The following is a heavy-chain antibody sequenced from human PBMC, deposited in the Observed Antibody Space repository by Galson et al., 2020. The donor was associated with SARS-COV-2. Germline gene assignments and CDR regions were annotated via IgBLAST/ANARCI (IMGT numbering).Heavy chain of an antibody. V-gene: IGHV3-33*01. CDR2: IWYDGSNK. Sequence: TGGSLRLSCAASGFTFSSYGMHWVRQAPGKGLEWVAVIWYDGSNKYYADSVKGRFTISRDNSKNTLYLQMNSLRAEDTAVYYCAREMMEMAPFSTWGQGTLVTVSS. CDR3: AREMMEMAPFST. J-gene: IGHJ5*02. CDR1: GFTFSSYG. D-gene: IGHD3-16*01.